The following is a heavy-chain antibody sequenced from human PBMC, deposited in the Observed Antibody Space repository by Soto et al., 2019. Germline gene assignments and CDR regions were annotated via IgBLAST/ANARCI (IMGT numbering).Heavy chain of an antibody. CDR1: GFTFSSYW. J-gene: IGHJ4*02. CDR3: TRVVAHYNGSYRTIDY. Sequence: EVQLVESGGGLVQPGGSLRLSCAASGFTFSSYWMHWVRQPPGKGLVLVSRINTDGSTTRYADSVKGRFTSSRDNDKNTLYLQMNSLSAEDTAVYYCTRVVAHYNGSYRTIDYWGQGTLVTVSS. D-gene: IGHD1-26*01. CDR2: INTDGSTT. V-gene: IGHV3-74*01.